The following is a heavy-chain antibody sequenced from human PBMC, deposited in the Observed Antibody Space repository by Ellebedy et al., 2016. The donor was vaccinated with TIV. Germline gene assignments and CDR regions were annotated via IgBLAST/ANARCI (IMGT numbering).Heavy chain of an antibody. D-gene: IGHD5-12*01. CDR1: GYTFTSYG. V-gene: IGHV1-18*04. CDR3: ARAGSGYDWETVY. J-gene: IGHJ4*02. Sequence: AASVKVSCKPSGYTFTSYGITWVRQAPGQGLEWLGWITPHNGDADYAQSLQGRLTMTTDTSTSTAYMELRGLKSADAAVYFCARAGSGYDWETVYWGQGTLVTVSS. CDR2: ITPHNGDA.